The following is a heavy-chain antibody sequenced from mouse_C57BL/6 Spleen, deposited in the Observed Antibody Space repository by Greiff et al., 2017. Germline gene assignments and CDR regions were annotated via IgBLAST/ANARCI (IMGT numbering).Heavy chain of an antibody. D-gene: IGHD2-2*01. Sequence: ESGPGLVKPSQSLSLTCSVTGYSITSGYYWNWIRQFPGNKLEWMGYISYDGSNNYNPSLKNRISITRDTSKNQFFLKLNSVTTEDTASYYCAREGPGGYAFAYWGQGTLVTVSA. V-gene: IGHV3-6*01. J-gene: IGHJ3*01. CDR1: GYSITSGYY. CDR2: ISYDGSN. CDR3: AREGPGGYAFAY.